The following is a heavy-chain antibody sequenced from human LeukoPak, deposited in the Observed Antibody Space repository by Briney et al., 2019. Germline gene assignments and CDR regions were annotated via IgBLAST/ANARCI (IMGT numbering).Heavy chain of an antibody. V-gene: IGHV1-69*04. D-gene: IGHD3-22*01. CDR3: AREPHNYGDYYDSSGPTPLDY. CDR2: IIPILGIA. CDR1: GGTFSSYA. Sequence: SVKVSCKASGGTFSSYAISWVRQAPGQGLEWMGRIIPILGIANYAQKFQGRVTITADKSTSTAYMELSSLRSEDTAVYYCAREPHNYGDYYDSSGPTPLDYWGQGTLVTVSS. J-gene: IGHJ4*02.